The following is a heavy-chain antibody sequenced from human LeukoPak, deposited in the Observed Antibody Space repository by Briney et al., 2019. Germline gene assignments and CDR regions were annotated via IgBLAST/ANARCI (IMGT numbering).Heavy chain of an antibody. Sequence: PGGSLRLSCATSGFTFSSNWMHWVRQTPGKGLVWVSRINSDGSSTSYADSVKGRFTISRDNAKDRLYMKMNSLRAEDTAVYYCARSPLTVTTRLHFDYWGQGTLVTVSS. D-gene: IGHD4-17*01. CDR3: ARSPLTVTTRLHFDY. V-gene: IGHV3-74*01. J-gene: IGHJ4*02. CDR2: INSDGSST. CDR1: GFTFSSNW.